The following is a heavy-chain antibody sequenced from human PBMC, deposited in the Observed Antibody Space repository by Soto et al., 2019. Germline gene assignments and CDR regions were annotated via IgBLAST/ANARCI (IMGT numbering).Heavy chain of an antibody. Sequence: QVQLVQSGAEVKKPGSSVKVSCKASGGTFSSYAISWVRQAPGQGLEWMGGIIPIFGTANYAQKFQGRVTITADKSTSTAYMELSCLRSEDTAVYYCARVRCSSTSCPRGWFDPWGQGTLVTVSS. V-gene: IGHV1-69*06. CDR1: GGTFSSYA. CDR2: IIPIFGTA. J-gene: IGHJ5*02. CDR3: ARVRCSSTSCPRGWFDP. D-gene: IGHD2-2*01.